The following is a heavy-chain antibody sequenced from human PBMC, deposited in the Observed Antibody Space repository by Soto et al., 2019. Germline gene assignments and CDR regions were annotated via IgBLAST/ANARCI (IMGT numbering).Heavy chain of an antibody. Sequence: PGGSLRLSCAASGFDLNDYWMSWVRQAPGKGLEWVANINQDGSVKYYVESVKGRFSISRDNAQNSVYLQMNNLRAEDTAVYYCARAVADGDSFWGRGTLVTISS. CDR3: ARAVADGDSF. J-gene: IGHJ4*02. V-gene: IGHV3-7*01. CDR2: INQDGSVK. CDR1: GFDLNDYW. D-gene: IGHD2-21*01.